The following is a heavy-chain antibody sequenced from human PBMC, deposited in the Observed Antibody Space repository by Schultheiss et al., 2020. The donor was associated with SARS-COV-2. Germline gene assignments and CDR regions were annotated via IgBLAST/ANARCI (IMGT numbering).Heavy chain of an antibody. J-gene: IGHJ6*02. CDR1: GGSISSYY. Sequence: SETLSLTCTVSGGSISSYYWSWIRQPPGKGLEWIGYIYYSGSTNYNPSLKSRVTISVDKSKNQFSLKLSSVTAADTAVYYCARDRIGYQLLSFGGYYYYYGMDVWGQGTTVTVSS. CDR2: IYYSGST. V-gene: IGHV4-59*12. CDR3: ARDRIGYQLLSFGGYYYYYGMDV. D-gene: IGHD2-2*01.